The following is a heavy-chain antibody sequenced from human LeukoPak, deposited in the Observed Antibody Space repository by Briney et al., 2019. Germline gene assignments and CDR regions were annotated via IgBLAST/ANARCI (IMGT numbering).Heavy chain of an antibody. CDR3: AKDHRAVVVAATLFDY. J-gene: IGHJ4*02. CDR1: GFTFSSYS. Sequence: GGSLRLSCAASGFTFSSYSMNWVRQAPGKGLEWVAVISYDGSNKYYADSVKGRFTISRDNSKNTLYLQMNSLRAEDTAVYYCAKDHRAVVVAATLFDYWGQGTLVTVSS. V-gene: IGHV3-30*18. CDR2: ISYDGSNK. D-gene: IGHD2-15*01.